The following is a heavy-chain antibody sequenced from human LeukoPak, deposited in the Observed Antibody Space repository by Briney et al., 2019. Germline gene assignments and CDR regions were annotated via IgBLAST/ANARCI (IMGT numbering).Heavy chain of an antibody. CDR2: INHSGST. J-gene: IGHJ3*02. V-gene: IGHV4-34*01. Sequence: SETLSLTCAVYGGSFSGYYWSWIRRPPGKGLEWIGEINHSGSTNYNPSLKSRVTMSVDTSKNQFSLKLSSVTAADTAVYYCARDRAFDIWGQGTMVTVSS. CDR3: ARDRAFDI. CDR1: GGSFSGYY.